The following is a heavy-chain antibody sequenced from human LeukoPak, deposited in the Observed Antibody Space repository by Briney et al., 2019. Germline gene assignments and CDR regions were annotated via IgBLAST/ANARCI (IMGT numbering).Heavy chain of an antibody. CDR3: ARSFPPYYYVSRAFDI. CDR1: GFTFRTYS. J-gene: IGHJ3*02. D-gene: IGHD3-22*01. V-gene: IGHV3-21*01. CDR2: ISSSSSYI. Sequence: GGSLRLSCAPSGFTFRTYSMNWVRQAPGKGLEWVSFISSSSSYIYYADSLKGRFTVSRDNAKNSLYLQMNSLRAEDTAVYYCARSFPPYYYVSRAFDIWGQGKMVTVSS.